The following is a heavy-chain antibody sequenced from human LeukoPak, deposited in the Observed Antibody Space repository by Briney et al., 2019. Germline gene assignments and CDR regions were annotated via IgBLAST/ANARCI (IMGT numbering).Heavy chain of an antibody. CDR3: ARVVHGSGWYLGYAFDI. CDR2: ISAYNGNT. J-gene: IGHJ3*02. CDR1: GYTFTSYG. D-gene: IGHD6-19*01. Sequence: GASVKVSCKASGYTFTSYGISWVRQAPGQGLEWVGWISAYNGNTNYAQKLQGRVTMTTDTSTSTAYMELRSLRSDDTAVYYCARVVHGSGWYLGYAFDIWGQGTMVTVSS. V-gene: IGHV1-18*01.